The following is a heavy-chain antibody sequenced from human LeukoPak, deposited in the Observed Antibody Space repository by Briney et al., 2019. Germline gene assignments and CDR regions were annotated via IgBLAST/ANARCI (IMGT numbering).Heavy chain of an antibody. J-gene: IGHJ4*02. Sequence: PGGSLRLSCAVSGFTFSSYSMNWVRQAPGKGLEWVSSISSSSSYIYYADSVKGRLTISRDNAKNSLYLQMNSLRAEDTAVYYCARDLSGYDSSLAYWGQGTLVTVSS. D-gene: IGHD5-12*01. CDR2: ISSSSSYI. CDR1: GFTFSSYS. CDR3: ARDLSGYDSSLAY. V-gene: IGHV3-21*01.